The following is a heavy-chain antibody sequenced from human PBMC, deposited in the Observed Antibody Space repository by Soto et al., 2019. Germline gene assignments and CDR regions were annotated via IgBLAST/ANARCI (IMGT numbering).Heavy chain of an antibody. V-gene: IGHV3-23*01. CDR2: ISGSGGST. D-gene: IGHD1-26*01. J-gene: IGHJ6*02. Sequence: GGSLRLSCAASGFTFSSYAMSWVRQAPGKGLEWVSAISGSGGSTYYADSVKGRFTISRDNSKNTLYLQMNSLRAEDTAVYYCAKDGLSGSYQNYYYYYGMDVWGQGTTVTVSS. CDR3: AKDGLSGSYQNYYYYYGMDV. CDR1: GFTFSSYA.